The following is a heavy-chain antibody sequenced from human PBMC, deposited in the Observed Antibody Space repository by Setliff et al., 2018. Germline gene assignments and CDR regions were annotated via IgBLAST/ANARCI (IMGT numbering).Heavy chain of an antibody. CDR3: ASTDWGWGYYFDY. D-gene: IGHD7-27*01. Sequence: SETLSLTCTVSGGSISSGPYYWNWFRQPAGKGLEWIGRLYSSGSTNYNPSLKSRVTISVDTSNNQFSLKLSSVTAADTAVYYCASTDWGWGYYFDYWGQGTLVTVAS. J-gene: IGHJ4*02. CDR2: LYSSGST. CDR1: GGSISSGPYY. V-gene: IGHV4-61*02.